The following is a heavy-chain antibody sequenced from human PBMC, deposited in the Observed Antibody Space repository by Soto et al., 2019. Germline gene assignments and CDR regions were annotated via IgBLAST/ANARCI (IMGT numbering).Heavy chain of an antibody. J-gene: IGHJ4*02. D-gene: IGHD1-26*01. V-gene: IGHV1-46*03. CDR2: INPSGGST. CDR3: ASSSWENYFDY. CDR1: GYTFTSYY. Sequence: QVQLVQSGAEVKKPGASVKVSCKASGYTFTSYYMHWVRQAPGQGLEWMGIINPSGGSTSYAQKFQGRVTMTRDTSTSTVYSELSSLRSEDTAVYYCASSSWENYFDYWGQGTLVTVSS.